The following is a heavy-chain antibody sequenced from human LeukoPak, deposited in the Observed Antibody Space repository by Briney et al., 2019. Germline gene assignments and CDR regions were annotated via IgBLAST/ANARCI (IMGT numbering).Heavy chain of an antibody. V-gene: IGHV3-53*01. J-gene: IGHJ5*02. D-gene: IGHD6-6*01. Sequence: GGSLRLSCAASGFTVSSKYMSWVRQAPGKGLEWVSVIYSGGSTYYADSVRGRFTISRDNSENTLYLHMNDLGVEDTAVYYCARGGDSTSWNWFGPWGQGTLVTVSS. CDR1: GFTVSSKY. CDR3: ARGGDSTSWNWFGP. CDR2: IYSGGST.